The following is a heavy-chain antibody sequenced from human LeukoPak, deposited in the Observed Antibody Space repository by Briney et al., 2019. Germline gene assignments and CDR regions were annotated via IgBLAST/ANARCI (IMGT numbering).Heavy chain of an antibody. Sequence: SETLSLTCTVSGGSISSYYWSWIRQPPGQALEWIRYIYYSGSTNYNPSLKSRVTISVDTSKNQFSLKLSSVTAADTAVYYCARRKGDTAMAYYYYYMDVWGKGTTVTVSS. J-gene: IGHJ6*03. D-gene: IGHD5-18*01. CDR3: ARRKGDTAMAYYYYYMDV. CDR1: GGSISSYY. V-gene: IGHV4-59*01. CDR2: IYYSGST.